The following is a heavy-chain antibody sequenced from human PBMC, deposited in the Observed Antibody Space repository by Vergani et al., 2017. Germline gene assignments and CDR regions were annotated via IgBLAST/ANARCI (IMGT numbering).Heavy chain of an antibody. V-gene: IGHV3-33*08. CDR3: ARVPAGGYCSSTSCYNYYYYYGMDV. J-gene: IGHJ6*02. Sequence: QVQLVESGGGVVQPGRSLRLSCAASGFTFSSYGMHWVRQAPGKGLEWVAVIWYDGSNKYYADSVKGRFTISRDNSKNTLYLQMNSLRAEDTAVYYCARVPAGGYCSSTSCYNYYYYYGMDVWGQGTTVTVSS. D-gene: IGHD2-2*02. CDR2: IWYDGSNK. CDR1: GFTFSSYG.